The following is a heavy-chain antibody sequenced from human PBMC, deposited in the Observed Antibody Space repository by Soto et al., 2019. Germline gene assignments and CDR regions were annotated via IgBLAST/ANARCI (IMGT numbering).Heavy chain of an antibody. D-gene: IGHD1-20*01. CDR2: ISGSGVST. Sequence: EVQLLESGGGFGQPGGSLRLSCAASGFTFSSYAMSWVRQAPGKGLEWVSDISGSGVSTYYADSVKGRINISRDNSKNTLYLQMNSLRAEATTVYYFAKESWERITGTTSHLNYDYWGQGTLVTVSS. CDR3: AKESWERITGTTSHLNYDY. J-gene: IGHJ4*02. V-gene: IGHV3-23*01. CDR1: GFTFSSYA.